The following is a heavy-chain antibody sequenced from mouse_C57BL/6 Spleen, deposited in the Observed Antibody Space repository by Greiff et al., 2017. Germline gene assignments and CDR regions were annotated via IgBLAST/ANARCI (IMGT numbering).Heavy chain of an antibody. J-gene: IGHJ2*01. V-gene: IGHV1-5*01. CDR3: TRSPYYGSGDLLDY. CDR2: IYPGNSDT. D-gene: IGHD1-1*01. CDR1: GYTFTSYW. Sequence: EVQLQESGTVLARPGASVKMSCKTSGYTFTSYWMHWVKQRPGQGLEWIGAIYPGNSDTSYNQKFKGKAKLTAVTTASTAYMELSSLTNEDSSVYYCTRSPYYGSGDLLDYWGQGTTLTVSS.